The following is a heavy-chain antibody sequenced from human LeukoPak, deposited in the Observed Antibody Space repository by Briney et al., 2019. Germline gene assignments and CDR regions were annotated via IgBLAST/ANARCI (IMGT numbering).Heavy chain of an antibody. V-gene: IGHV4-59*01. CDR2: IYYSGST. D-gene: IGHD3-22*01. Sequence: ETLSLTCTVSGGSISSYYWSWIRQPPGKGLEWIGYIYYSGSTNYNPSLKSRVTISVDTSKNQFSLKLSSVTAADTAVYYCARADSGGDSSGYKWFDPWGQGTLVTVSS. CDR3: ARADSGGDSSGYKWFDP. J-gene: IGHJ5*02. CDR1: GGSISSYY.